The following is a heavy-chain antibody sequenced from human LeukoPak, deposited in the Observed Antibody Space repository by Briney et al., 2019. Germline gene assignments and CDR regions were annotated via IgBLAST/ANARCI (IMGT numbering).Heavy chain of an antibody. V-gene: IGHV4-30-2*01. D-gene: IGHD2-15*01. CDR2: IYHSGST. J-gene: IGHJ4*02. CDR3: ARVRGCSGGSCFPPGYFDY. Sequence: SETLSLTCAVSGGSISSGGYSWSWIRQPPGKGLEWIGYIYHSGSTYYNPSLKSRVTISVDRSKNQFSLKLSSVTAADTAVYYCARVRGCSGGSCFPPGYFDYWGQGTLVTVSS. CDR1: GGSISSGGYS.